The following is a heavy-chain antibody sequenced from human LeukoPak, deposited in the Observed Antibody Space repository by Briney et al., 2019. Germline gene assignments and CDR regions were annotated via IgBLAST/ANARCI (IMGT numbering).Heavy chain of an antibody. J-gene: IGHJ4*02. CDR2: ISATTIYR. CDR1: GFTFSNYD. Sequence: PGGSLRLSCAASGFTFSNYDMTWVRQAPGKGLEWVSSISATTIYRFSAGSVRGRFTIPRDNVENSLYLQMNDLRREDTAVYYCARIGLGRDAYNSFDYWGQGTLVIVSS. D-gene: IGHD5-24*01. CDR3: ARIGLGRDAYNSFDY. V-gene: IGHV3-21*01.